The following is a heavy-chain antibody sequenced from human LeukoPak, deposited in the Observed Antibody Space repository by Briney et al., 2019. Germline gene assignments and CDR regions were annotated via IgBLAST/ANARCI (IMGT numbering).Heavy chain of an antibody. D-gene: IGHD5-18*01. V-gene: IGHV3-66*01. CDR3: AKDADTATIIDWYFDL. Sequence: GGSLRLACAASGFTVSSNYMSWVRQAPGKGLEWGSVIYSGGRQYYADSVKGRFTISRDNSKNTLYLQMNSLRAEDTAMYYCAKDADTATIIDWYFDLWGRGTLVTVSS. CDR1: GFTVSSNY. CDR2: IYSGGRQ. J-gene: IGHJ2*01.